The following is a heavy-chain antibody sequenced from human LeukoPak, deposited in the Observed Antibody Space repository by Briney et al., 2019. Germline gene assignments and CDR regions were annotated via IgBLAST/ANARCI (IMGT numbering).Heavy chain of an antibody. V-gene: IGHV3-66*01. J-gene: IGHJ4*02. CDR3: AVATIYYFDY. CDR2: IYSGGHT. Sequence: GGSLRLSCAASGFIVSSNYMSWVRQAPGKGLECVPVIYSGGHTYYADSVKGRFTISRDNSKNTLYPQMNSLRVEDTAVYYCAVATIYYFDYWGQGTLVTVSS. D-gene: IGHD5-12*01. CDR1: GFIVSSNY.